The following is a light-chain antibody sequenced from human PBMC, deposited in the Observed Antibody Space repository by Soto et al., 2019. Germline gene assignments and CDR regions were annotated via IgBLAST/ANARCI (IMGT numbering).Light chain of an antibody. J-gene: IGKJ2*01. V-gene: IGKV3D-20*02. CDR3: MEGTHWPPYT. Sequence: EIVLTQSPGTLSLSPGERATLSCRASQSVSSTYVGWYQQKPGRAPRLLIFGASSRATGIPDRFSGSGSGTDFTLKISRVEAEDVGVYYCMEGTHWPPYTFGQGTKLEI. CDR2: GAS. CDR1: QSVSSTY.